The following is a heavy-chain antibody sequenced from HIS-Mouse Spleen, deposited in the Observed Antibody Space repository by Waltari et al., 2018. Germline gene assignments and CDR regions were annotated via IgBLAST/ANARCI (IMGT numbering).Heavy chain of an antibody. D-gene: IGHD6-13*01. CDR2: ISYDGSNK. V-gene: IGHV3-30*03. CDR3: ATLSWGYEYNSFDY. J-gene: IGHJ4*02. CDR1: GFTFGRYG. Sequence: QVQLVESGGGVVQPGRSLRLSWAASGFTFGRYGMHWVRQAPGKGLEWVAVISYDGSNKYYADSVKGRFTISRDNSKNTLYLQMNSLRAEDTAVYYCATLSWGYEYNSFDYWGQGTLVIVSS.